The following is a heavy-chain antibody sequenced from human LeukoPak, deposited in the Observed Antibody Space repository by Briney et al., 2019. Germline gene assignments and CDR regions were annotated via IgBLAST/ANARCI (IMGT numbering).Heavy chain of an antibody. CDR2: IIPIFGTA. CDR3: ASDPRYCSSTSCLGSYYYYYYGMDV. J-gene: IGHJ6*02. D-gene: IGHD2-2*01. Sequence: SVKVSCKASGGTFSSYAISWVRQAPGQGLEWMGGIIPIFGTANYAQKFQGRVTITADESTSTAYMELSSLRSEDTAVYYCASDPRYCSSTSCLGSYYYYYYGMDVWGQGTTVTVSS. CDR1: GGTFSSYA. V-gene: IGHV1-69*13.